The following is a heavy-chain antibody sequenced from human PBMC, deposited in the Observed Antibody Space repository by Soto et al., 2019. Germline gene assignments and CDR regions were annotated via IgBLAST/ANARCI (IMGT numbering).Heavy chain of an antibody. CDR1: GYTFTGYY. J-gene: IGHJ3*02. CDR3: ARDRASSSSWANDAFDI. CDR2: INPNSGGT. Sequence: ASVKVSCKASGYTFTGYYMHWXRXXPGQGLEWMGWINPNSGGTNYAQKFQGWVTMTRDTSISTAYMELSRLRSDDTAVYYCARDRASSSSWANDAFDIWGQGTMVTVSS. V-gene: IGHV1-2*04. D-gene: IGHD6-13*01.